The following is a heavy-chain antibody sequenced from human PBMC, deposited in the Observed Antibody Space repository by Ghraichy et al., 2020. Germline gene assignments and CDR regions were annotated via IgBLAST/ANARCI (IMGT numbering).Heavy chain of an antibody. V-gene: IGHV3-23*01. CDR1: GFTFSSFA. CDR3: AKKFFFGSGTYLYYFDY. D-gene: IGHD3-10*01. Sequence: GESLNISCAGSGFTFSSFAMSWVRQAPGKGLDWVSTTAAGGDGSFYADSVKDRFTISRDNSKNTLYLEMNSLRAEDTAVYYCAKKFFFGSGTYLYYFDYWGQGTLVTVSS. J-gene: IGHJ4*02. CDR2: TAAGGDGS.